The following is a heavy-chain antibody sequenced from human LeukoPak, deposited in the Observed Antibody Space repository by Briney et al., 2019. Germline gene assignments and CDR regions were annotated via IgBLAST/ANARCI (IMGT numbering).Heavy chain of an antibody. CDR3: ARAPLGIVVVTAIFDY. Sequence: GGSLRLSCAASGFTFSSYEMNWVRQAPGKGLEWVSYISSSSSTIYYADSVKGRFTISRDNSKNTLYLQMNSLRAEDTAVYYCARAPLGIVVVTAIFDYWGQGTLVTVSS. D-gene: IGHD2-21*02. CDR1: GFTFSSYE. V-gene: IGHV3-48*01. CDR2: ISSSSSTI. J-gene: IGHJ4*02.